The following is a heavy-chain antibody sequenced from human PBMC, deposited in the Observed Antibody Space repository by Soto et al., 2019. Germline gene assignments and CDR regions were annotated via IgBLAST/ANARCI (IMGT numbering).Heavy chain of an antibody. J-gene: IGHJ4*02. CDR3: TRGPRSTSTGTGAF. CDR1: GFTVSMYW. Sequence: GSLRLSCAASGFTVSMYWMHWVRQVPGKGPEWVSRINDDGISTNYADSVKGRFTISRDNAKNTLYLQMNALRVEDTAVYYCTRGPRSTSTGTGAFWGQGTLVTVSS. D-gene: IGHD1-1*01. CDR2: INDDGIST. V-gene: IGHV3-74*01.